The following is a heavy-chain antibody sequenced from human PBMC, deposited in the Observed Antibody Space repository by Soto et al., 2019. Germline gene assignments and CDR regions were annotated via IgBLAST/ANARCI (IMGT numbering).Heavy chain of an antibody. CDR1: GGSVSSGSYY. V-gene: IGHV4-61*01. D-gene: IGHD3-16*01. CDR3: ARDPGPPIKFGNYYYGMDV. J-gene: IGHJ6*02. Sequence: SETLSLTCTVSGGSVSSGSYYWSWIRQPPGKGLEWIGYIYYSGSTNYNPSPKSRVTISVDTSKNQFSLKLSSVTAADTAVYYCARDPGPPIKFGNYYYGMDVWGQGTTVTVSS. CDR2: IYYSGST.